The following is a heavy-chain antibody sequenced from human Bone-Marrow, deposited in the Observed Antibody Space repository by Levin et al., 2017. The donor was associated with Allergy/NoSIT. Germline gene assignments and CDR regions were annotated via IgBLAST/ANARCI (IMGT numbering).Heavy chain of an antibody. J-gene: IGHJ3*02. CDR3: ARGITVFGVVLAVNDAFDI. CDR2: VSYSGIT. D-gene: IGHD3-3*01. Sequence: SCTVSGGSISSGVYFWSWIRQLPGQGLEWIGYVSYSGITFYNQSLKSRIAISADTSKNLFSLNLSSVTAADTAVYYCARGITVFGVVLAVNDAFDIWGQGTMVTVSS. CDR1: GGSISSGVYF. V-gene: IGHV4-31*03.